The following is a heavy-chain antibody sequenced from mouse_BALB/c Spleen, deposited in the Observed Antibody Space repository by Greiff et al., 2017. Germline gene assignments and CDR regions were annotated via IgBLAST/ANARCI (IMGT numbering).Heavy chain of an antibody. D-gene: IGHD1-1*01. Sequence: EVQVVESGGGLVQPGGSLKLSCAASGFTFSSYTMSWVRQTPEKRLEWVAYISNGGGSTYYPDTVKGRFTISRDNAKNTLYLQMSSLKSEDTAMYYCARRTPVVGPFDYWGQGTTLTVSS. CDR3: ARRTPVVGPFDY. J-gene: IGHJ2*01. V-gene: IGHV5-12-2*01. CDR2: ISNGGGST. CDR1: GFTFSSYT.